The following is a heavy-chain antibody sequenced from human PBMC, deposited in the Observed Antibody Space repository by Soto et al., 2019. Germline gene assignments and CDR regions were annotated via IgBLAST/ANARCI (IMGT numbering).Heavy chain of an antibody. CDR3: ATEWGYLVQLDY. CDR2: ISAYNGNT. V-gene: IGHV1-18*01. Sequence: QVQLVQSGAEVKKPGASVKVSCKASGYTFTSYGISWVRQAPGQGLEWMGWISAYNGNTNYAQKLQGRVTMTTDTSTTTYYMEMRSRGSDDTGVYYCATEWGYLVQLDYWGQGTLVTVSS. CDR1: GYTFTSYG. J-gene: IGHJ4*02. D-gene: IGHD2-15*01.